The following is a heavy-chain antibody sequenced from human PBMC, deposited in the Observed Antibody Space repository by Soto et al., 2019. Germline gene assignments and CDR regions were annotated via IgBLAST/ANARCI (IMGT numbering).Heavy chain of an antibody. J-gene: IGHJ4*02. CDR1: GFIFSNYA. CDR3: ARGTGYNYFDY. CDR2: LNGDGRRT. D-gene: IGHD3-9*01. V-gene: IGHV3-23*01. Sequence: GGSLRLSCLPSGFIFSNYAMAWVRQAPGKGLEWVSALNGDGRRTYYTDSVKGRFTISRDNSKNTLYLQMNSLGPEDTALYYCARGTGYNYFDYWGQGALVTVSS.